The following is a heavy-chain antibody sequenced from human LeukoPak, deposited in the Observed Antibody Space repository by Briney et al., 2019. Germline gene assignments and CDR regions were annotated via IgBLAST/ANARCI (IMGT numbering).Heavy chain of an antibody. CDR3: ARAVSSSWYFPFDY. CDR1: GFTFSSYG. V-gene: IGHV3-30*03. D-gene: IGHD6-13*01. Sequence: GSLRLSCAASGFTFSSYGMHWVRQAPGKGLEWVAVISYDGSNKYYADSVKGRFTISRDNSKNTLYLQMNSLRAEDTAVYYCARAVSSSWYFPFDYWGQGTLVTVSS. J-gene: IGHJ4*02. CDR2: ISYDGSNK.